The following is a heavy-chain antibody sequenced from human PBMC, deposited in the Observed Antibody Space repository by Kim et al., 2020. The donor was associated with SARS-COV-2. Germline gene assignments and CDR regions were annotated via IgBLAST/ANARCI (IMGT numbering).Heavy chain of an antibody. D-gene: IGHD3-22*01. V-gene: IGHV3-30*02. CDR3: AKADDSSGYYYSADAFDI. J-gene: IGHJ3*02. Sequence: KGRFTISRDNSKNTLYLQMNSLRAEDTAAYYCAKADDSSGYYYSADAFDIWGQGTMVTVSS.